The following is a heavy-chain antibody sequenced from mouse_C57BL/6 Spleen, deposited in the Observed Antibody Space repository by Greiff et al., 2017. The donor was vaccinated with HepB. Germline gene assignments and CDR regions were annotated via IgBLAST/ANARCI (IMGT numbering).Heavy chain of an antibody. J-gene: IGHJ2*01. CDR1: GYTFTDYY. CDR3: AREVGLDY. CDR2: IYPGSGNT. Sequence: VQLVESGAELVRPGASVKLSCKASGYTFTDYYINWVKQRPGQGLEWIARIYPGSGNTYYNEKFKGKATLTAEKSSSTAYMQLSSLTSEDSAVYFCAREVGLDYWGQGTTLTVSS. V-gene: IGHV1-76*01.